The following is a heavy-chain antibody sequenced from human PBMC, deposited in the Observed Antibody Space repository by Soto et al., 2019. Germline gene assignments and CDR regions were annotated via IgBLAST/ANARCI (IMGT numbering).Heavy chain of an antibody. V-gene: IGHV1-69*01. CDR2: IMPLYAKP. Sequence: QVQLVQSGAEVNKPGSSVKVSCKASGGTFNTYTISWVRQVPGQGLEWMGGIMPLYAKPTYAKTFQGRLMIAADQHTNTVYMELSSLRSEDTALYYCASLNNWSSGDGRIDVWGRGSAVSVSS. CDR3: ASLNNWSSGDGRIDV. D-gene: IGHD1-20*01. CDR1: GGTFNTYT. J-gene: IGHJ6*02.